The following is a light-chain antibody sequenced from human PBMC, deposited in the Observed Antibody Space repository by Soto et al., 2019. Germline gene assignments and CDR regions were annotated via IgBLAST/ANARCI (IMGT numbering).Light chain of an antibody. J-gene: IGKJ1*01. CDR3: QQRIVWPWT. Sequence: EIVLTQSPATLSLSPGERATLSCRASQSVGSYLAWYQQKPGQAPRLLIYDTSNWATGIPARFSGSGSGTDFTLTISSLEPEDFAVYYCQQRIVWPWTVGQGTKVEIK. CDR2: DTS. CDR1: QSVGSY. V-gene: IGKV3-11*01.